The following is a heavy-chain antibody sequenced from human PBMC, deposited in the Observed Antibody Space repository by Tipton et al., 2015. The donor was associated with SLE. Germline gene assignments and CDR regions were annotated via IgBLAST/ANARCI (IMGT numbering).Heavy chain of an antibody. D-gene: IGHD6-13*01. CDR1: GGSISSGSYY. CDR2: IYTSGST. J-gene: IGHJ6*03. Sequence: TLPLTCTVSGGSISSGSYYWSWIRQPAGKGLEWIGRIYTSGSTNYNPSLKSRVTISVDTSKNQFSLKLSSVTAADTAVYYCARAIAYQQLAPMDVWGKGTTVTVSS. V-gene: IGHV4-61*02. CDR3: ARAIAYQQLAPMDV.